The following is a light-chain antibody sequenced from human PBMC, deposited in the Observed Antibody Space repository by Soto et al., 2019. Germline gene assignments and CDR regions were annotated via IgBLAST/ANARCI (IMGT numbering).Light chain of an antibody. CDR1: QSLNTNY. Sequence: EIVLTQSPGTLSLSPGERATLSCRASQSLNTNYLAWYQQKPGQAPRLLIYGASNRATGIPDRFSGSGSGTDFSLTISRLEPEDFAVYYCQQYGSSPPYTFGQGTKVDIK. CDR3: QQYGSSPPYT. CDR2: GAS. J-gene: IGKJ2*01. V-gene: IGKV3-20*01.